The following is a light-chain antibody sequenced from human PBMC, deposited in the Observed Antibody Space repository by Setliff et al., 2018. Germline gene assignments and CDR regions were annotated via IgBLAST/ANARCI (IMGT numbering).Light chain of an antibody. J-gene: IGLJ1*01. CDR3: SSYAGSNNFPYV. Sequence: QSVLTQPPSASGSPGQSVTISCTGTSSDVGGYNYVSWYQQHPGKAPKLMIYEVSKRPSGVPDRFFGSKSGNTASLTVSGLQAEDEADYYCSSYAGSNNFPYVFRTGTKVTVL. CDR1: SSDVGGYNY. CDR2: EVS. V-gene: IGLV2-8*01.